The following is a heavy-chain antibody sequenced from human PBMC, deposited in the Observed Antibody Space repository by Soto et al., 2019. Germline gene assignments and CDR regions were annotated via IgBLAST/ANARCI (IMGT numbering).Heavy chain of an antibody. Sequence: EVQLLESGGGLVQPGGSLRLSCAASGFTFSSYALSWVRQAPGKGLEWVSFISDSGGSTYYADSVKGRFTISRDNSKNTLYLQMNSLRAADTAVYYCAKLQYSGYDTRSAYGSWGQGTLVTVSS. CDR3: AKLQYSGYDTRSAYGS. V-gene: IGHV3-23*01. CDR2: ISDSGGST. D-gene: IGHD5-12*01. CDR1: GFTFSSYA. J-gene: IGHJ5*02.